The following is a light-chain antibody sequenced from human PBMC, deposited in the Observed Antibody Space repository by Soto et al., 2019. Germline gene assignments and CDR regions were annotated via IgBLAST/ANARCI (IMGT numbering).Light chain of an antibody. Sequence: DIQMTQSPFSLSASVGDRVTITCRASQSISSYLNWYQQKPGKARKLLIYAASSLQSGVPSRFSGSGSGTDFTLTISSLQPEDFATYYCQRSFRTPLTFGGGTKVEIK. CDR1: QSISSY. CDR3: QRSFRTPLT. V-gene: IGKV1-39*01. CDR2: AAS. J-gene: IGKJ4*01.